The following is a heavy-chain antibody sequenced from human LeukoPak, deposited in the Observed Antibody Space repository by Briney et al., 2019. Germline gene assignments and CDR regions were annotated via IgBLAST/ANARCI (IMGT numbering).Heavy chain of an antibody. CDR3: ARELSGYDAFDI. CDR1: RFIFSSYE. Sequence: GGSLGLSCVASRFIFSSYEMNWVRQAPGKGPEWVAYIGSGGGTTYYADSVKGRFVISRDNAKNSLYLQMNSLRVEDTAVYYCARELSGYDAFDIWGQGTRVTVSS. CDR2: IGSGGGTT. J-gene: IGHJ3*02. D-gene: IGHD6-25*01. V-gene: IGHV3-48*03.